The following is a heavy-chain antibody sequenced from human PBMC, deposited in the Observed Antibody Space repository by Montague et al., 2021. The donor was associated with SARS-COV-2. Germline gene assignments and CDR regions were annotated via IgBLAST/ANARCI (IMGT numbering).Heavy chain of an antibody. Sequence: SETLSLTCAVYGGSFSGYYWSWIRQPPEKGLEWIGEINQSGRTNDNPSLKSRVTISVDTSKNQFSLKLSSVTAADTAVYYCARRGSSAGGVTVSAELDYWGQGILVIVSS. D-gene: IGHD3-16*01. J-gene: IGHJ4*02. CDR1: GGSFSGYY. V-gene: IGHV4-34*01. CDR2: INQSGRT. CDR3: ARRGSSAGGVTVSAELDY.